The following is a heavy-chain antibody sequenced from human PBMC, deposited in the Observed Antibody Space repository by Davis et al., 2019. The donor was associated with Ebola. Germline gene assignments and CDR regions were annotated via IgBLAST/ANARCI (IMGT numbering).Heavy chain of an antibody. CDR1: GFTFSSYW. V-gene: IGHV3-7*03. CDR3: ARAIAARPHYYYGMDV. J-gene: IGHJ6*02. D-gene: IGHD6-6*01. Sequence: GGSLRLSCAASGFTFSSYWMNWVRQAPGKGLEWVANIKQDESEKYFVDSVKGRFTISRDNAKNSLFLQINTLKAEDTAVYYCARAIAARPHYYYGMDVWGQGTTVTVSS. CDR2: IKQDESEK.